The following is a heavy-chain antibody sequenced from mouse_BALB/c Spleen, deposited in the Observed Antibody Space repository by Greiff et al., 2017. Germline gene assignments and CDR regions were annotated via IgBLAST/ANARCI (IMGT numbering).Heavy chain of an antibody. J-gene: IGHJ2*01. CDR2: IYPGDGDT. V-gene: IGHV1-87*01. CDR3: AREGESYYFDY. Sequence: VQLQQSGAELARPGASVKLSCKASGYTFTSYWMQWVKQRPGQGLEWIGAIYPGDGDTRYTQKFKGKATLTADKSSSTAYMQLSSLASEDSAVYYCAREGESYYFDYWGQGTTLTVSS. CDR1: GYTFTSYW.